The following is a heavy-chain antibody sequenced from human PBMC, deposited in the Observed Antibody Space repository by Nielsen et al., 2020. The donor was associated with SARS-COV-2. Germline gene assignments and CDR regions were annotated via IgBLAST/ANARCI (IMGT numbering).Heavy chain of an antibody. CDR3: AREEMVGGYYYYGMDV. CDR1: GYTFTSYA. V-gene: IGHV1-3*01. J-gene: IGHJ6*02. CDR2: INAGNGNT. Sequence: ASVKVSCKASGYTFTSYAMHWVRQAPGQRLEWMGWINAGNGNTKYSQKFQGRVTITRDTSASTAYMELSSLRSEDTAVYYCAREEMVGGYYYYGMDVWGQGTTVTVSS. D-gene: IGHD2-8*01.